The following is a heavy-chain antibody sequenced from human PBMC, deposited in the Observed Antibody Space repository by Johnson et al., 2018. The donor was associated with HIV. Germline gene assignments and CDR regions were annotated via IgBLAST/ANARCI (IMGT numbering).Heavy chain of an antibody. CDR1: GFNFGDDS. CDR3: TRDSGGRGPHDAFDI. V-gene: IGHV3-49*04. Sequence: MQLVESGGGLVQPGRSLRLSCTASGFNFGDDSMAWVRQAPGKGLEWVGFIAAKVYGGTTNYAASVKGRFTISRYDSNKIAYLEMKSLKTEDTAVYYCTRDSGGRGPHDAFDIWGQGTLVTVSS. CDR2: IAAKVYGGTT. D-gene: IGHD3-16*01. J-gene: IGHJ3*02.